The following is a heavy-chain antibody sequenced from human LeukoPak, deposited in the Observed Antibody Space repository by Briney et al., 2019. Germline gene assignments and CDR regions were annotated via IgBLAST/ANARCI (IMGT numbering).Heavy chain of an antibody. CDR3: ARNYGGNRRPPNFDC. Sequence: SETLSLTGTVSGGSISSSSYYWGWIRQPPGKGLEWSGSIYYSGTTYYNPSLKSRVTISVDTSKNQFSLKLSSVTAADTAVYYCARNYGGNRRPPNFDCWGQGTLVTVSS. V-gene: IGHV4-39*01. D-gene: IGHD4-23*01. J-gene: IGHJ4*02. CDR1: GGSISSSSYY. CDR2: IYYSGTT.